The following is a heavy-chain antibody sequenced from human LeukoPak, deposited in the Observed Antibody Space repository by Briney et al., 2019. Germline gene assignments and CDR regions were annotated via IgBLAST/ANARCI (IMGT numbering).Heavy chain of an antibody. Sequence: GGSLRLSCAASGFTVSSNYMSWVRQAPGRGLEWVSVIYSGGSTYYADSVKGRFTISRDNSKNALYLQMNSLRAEDTAVYYCARVYKWLVLTFYYYYMDVWGKGTTVTVSS. CDR2: IYSGGST. D-gene: IGHD6-19*01. CDR1: GFTVSSNY. J-gene: IGHJ6*03. V-gene: IGHV3-53*01. CDR3: ARVYKWLVLTFYYYYMDV.